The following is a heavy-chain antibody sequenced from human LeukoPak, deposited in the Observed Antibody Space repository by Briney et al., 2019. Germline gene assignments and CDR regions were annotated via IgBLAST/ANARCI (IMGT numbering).Heavy chain of an antibody. CDR3: VRENWYYDH. CDR2: IYPPTGGT. V-gene: IGHV1-2*02. Sequence: ASVKVSRKTSGYTFTAYHMHWVRQAPGQGLEFVGWIYPPTGGTVLAGKFQGRVTMTRDTSIAAAYMELSGLTFDDTAVYYCVRENWYYDHWGQGTLVTVSS. D-gene: IGHD3-16*01. CDR1: GYTFTAYH. J-gene: IGHJ4*02.